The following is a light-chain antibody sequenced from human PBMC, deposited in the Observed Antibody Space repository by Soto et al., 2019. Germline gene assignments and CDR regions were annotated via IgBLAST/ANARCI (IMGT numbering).Light chain of an antibody. CDR2: DVS. V-gene: IGKV1-5*01. CDR1: QNIRSR. CDR3: QQYDSYSWT. J-gene: IGKJ1*01. Sequence: DFQMTQSPSTLSASVGDRVTITCRASQNIRSRLAWYQQKPGKAPKLLIYDVSSLESGVPSRFSGSGSGTEFILTISSLQPDDFATYYCQQYDSYSWTFGQGTKV.